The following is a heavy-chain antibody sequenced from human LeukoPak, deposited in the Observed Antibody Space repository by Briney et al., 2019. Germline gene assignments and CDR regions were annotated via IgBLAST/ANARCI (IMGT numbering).Heavy chain of an antibody. CDR2: ISSSSSTI. J-gene: IGHJ4*02. V-gene: IGHV3-48*04. Sequence: PGGSLRLSWAASGFTFSSYSMNWVRQAPGKGLEWVSYISSSSSTIYYADSVKGRFTISRDNAKNSLYLQMNSLRAEDTAVYYCAREEAVALTHFDYWGQGTLVTVSS. CDR3: AREEAVALTHFDY. CDR1: GFTFSSYS. D-gene: IGHD6-19*01.